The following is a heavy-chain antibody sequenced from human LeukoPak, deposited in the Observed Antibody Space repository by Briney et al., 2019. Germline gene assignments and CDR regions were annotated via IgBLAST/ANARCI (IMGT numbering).Heavy chain of an antibody. V-gene: IGHV1-2*02. J-gene: IGHJ4*02. CDR3: ARENSSGYDY. D-gene: IGHD3-22*01. Sequence: ASVKVSCKASGYTFTVYYMHWVRQAPGQGLEWMGWINPHSGGTNYTQNFQGRVTMTRDTSISTAYMEGSRLRSDDTAVYYCARENSSGYDYWGQGTLVTVSS. CDR1: GYTFTVYY. CDR2: INPHSGGT.